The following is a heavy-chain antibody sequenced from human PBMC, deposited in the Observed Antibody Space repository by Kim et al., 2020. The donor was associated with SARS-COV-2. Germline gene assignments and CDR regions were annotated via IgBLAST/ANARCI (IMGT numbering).Heavy chain of an antibody. CDR2: LSSDSANT. V-gene: IGHV3-23*01. CDR3: AKYPHGCSRTTCYGGAFHV. D-gene: IGHD2-2*01. CDR1: GFTFSHSA. Sequence: GGSLRLSCAASGFTFSHSAMTWVRQAPGKGLEWVAILSSDSANTYYKDSVEGRFTISRDNAKDTLYLQMDRLRGEDTAVYYCAKYPHGCSRTTCYGGAFHVWGPGTVVTVSS. J-gene: IGHJ3*01.